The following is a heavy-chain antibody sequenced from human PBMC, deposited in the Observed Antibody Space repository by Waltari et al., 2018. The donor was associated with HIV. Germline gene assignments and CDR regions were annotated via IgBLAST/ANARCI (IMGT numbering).Heavy chain of an antibody. Sequence: EVRLFESGVVLVQPGGSLRLSCAASGFAFSNYAMTWVRQAPGKGLQWVSTISSNGITAYHADSVKGRFTISRDNSKNTLSLQMKSLRVEDTALYFCAKDLWDLTVIRGAFWFDPWGQGTLVTVSS. V-gene: IGHV3-23*01. J-gene: IGHJ5*02. CDR1: GFAFSNYA. CDR3: AKDLWDLTVIRGAFWFDP. D-gene: IGHD1-20*01. CDR2: ISSNGITA.